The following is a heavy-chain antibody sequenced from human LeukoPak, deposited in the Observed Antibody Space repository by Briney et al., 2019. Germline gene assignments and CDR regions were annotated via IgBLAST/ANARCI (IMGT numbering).Heavy chain of an antibody. D-gene: IGHD3-10*01. CDR1: GFMFTDHA. CDR2: ISGSGTTT. Sequence: HPGGSLRLSCAASGFMFTDHALSWVRQAPGKGLEWVSSISGSGTTTYYAESVRGRFTISRDNSKNTVYLQMNSLRADDTALYYCARVLTLWFGALDYWGQGRMVSVFS. CDR3: ARVLTLWFGALDY. J-gene: IGHJ4*02. V-gene: IGHV3-23*01.